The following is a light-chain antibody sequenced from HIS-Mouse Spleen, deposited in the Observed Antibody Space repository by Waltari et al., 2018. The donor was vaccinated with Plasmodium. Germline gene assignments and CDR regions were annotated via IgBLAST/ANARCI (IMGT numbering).Light chain of an antibody. Sequence: DLVMTQSPDSLAVSLGERATINCKSSQSVLYSSNNKNYLAWYQQKPGQPPKLLIYWASTRESGVPDLFSGSGSGTDFTLTISSLQAEDVAVYYCQQYYSTPYTFGQGTKLEIK. CDR1: QSVLYSSNNKNY. V-gene: IGKV4-1*01. CDR2: WAS. CDR3: QQYYSTPYT. J-gene: IGKJ2*01.